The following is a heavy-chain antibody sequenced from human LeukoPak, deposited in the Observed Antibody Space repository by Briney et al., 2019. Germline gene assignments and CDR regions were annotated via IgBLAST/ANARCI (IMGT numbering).Heavy chain of an antibody. Sequence: GGSLRLSCAASGFTFTTSWMHWVRQPPGRGLEWLANINQDGSARNSVDSVKGRFTISRDNAKNSLYLKMDSLRVEDMAMYYGARLKEKSSGEGTLVTVSS. V-gene: IGHV3-7*01. CDR1: GFTFTTSW. CDR2: INQDGSAR. CDR3: ARLKEKS. J-gene: IGHJ5*02.